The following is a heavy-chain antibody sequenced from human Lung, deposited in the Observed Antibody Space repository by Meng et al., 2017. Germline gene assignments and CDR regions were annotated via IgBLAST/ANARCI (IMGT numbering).Heavy chain of an antibody. CDR3: ARGQKGYFDL. J-gene: IGHJ2*01. V-gene: IGHV4-30-4*01. CDR1: GGSIRSINYY. CDR2: IYNSGST. Sequence: QLQGSGPGLVKPSQTRSVHCHVFGGSIRSINYYGSWLRQPPGKGLEWSGHIYNSGSTYYNPFIKSRITISVDTSKNQFSLKLSSVTAADTAVYYCARGQKGYFDLWGRGTLVTVSS.